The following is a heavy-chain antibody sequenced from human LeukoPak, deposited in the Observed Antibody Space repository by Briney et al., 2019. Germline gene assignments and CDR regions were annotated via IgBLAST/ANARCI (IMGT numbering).Heavy chain of an antibody. V-gene: IGHV3-23*01. Sequence: GGSLRLSCAASGFTFSSYAMSWVRQAPGKRLEWVSAISGSGGSTYYADSVKGRFTISRDNSKNTLYLQMNSLRAEDTAVYYFAKTWIQLCLYFDYWGQGTLVTVSS. CDR3: AKTWIQLCLYFDY. J-gene: IGHJ4*02. CDR1: GFTFSSYA. D-gene: IGHD5-18*01. CDR2: ISGSGGST.